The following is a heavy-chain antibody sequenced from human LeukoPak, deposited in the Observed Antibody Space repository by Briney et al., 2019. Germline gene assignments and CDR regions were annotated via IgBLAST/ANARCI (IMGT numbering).Heavy chain of an antibody. Sequence: GGSLRLSYAASGFTFSSYWMSWVRPAPGKGLEWVASIKQDGSEKYDLDSVKGRFTISRDNAKNSLYLQMNSLRAEDTAVYYCARGPLTYYDFWSGYFFSFILGGYFDYWGQGTPVTVSS. CDR3: ARGPLTYYDFWSGYFFSFILGGYFDY. J-gene: IGHJ4*02. CDR1: GFTFSSYW. V-gene: IGHV3-7*01. CDR2: IKQDGSEK. D-gene: IGHD3-3*01.